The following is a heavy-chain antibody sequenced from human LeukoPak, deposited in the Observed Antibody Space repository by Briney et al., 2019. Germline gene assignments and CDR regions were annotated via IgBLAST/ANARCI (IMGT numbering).Heavy chain of an antibody. CDR1: GFTFDDYA. CDR2: ISWNSGSI. Sequence: GGSLRLSCAASGFTFDDYAMHWVRQAPGKGLEWVSGISWNSGSIGYADSVKGRFTISRDNAKNSLYLQMNSLRAEDTALYYCAEDITHTRSGRFTTGMDVWGQGTTVTVSS. J-gene: IGHJ6*02. CDR3: AEDITHTRSGRFTTGMDV. V-gene: IGHV3-9*01. D-gene: IGHD3-22*01.